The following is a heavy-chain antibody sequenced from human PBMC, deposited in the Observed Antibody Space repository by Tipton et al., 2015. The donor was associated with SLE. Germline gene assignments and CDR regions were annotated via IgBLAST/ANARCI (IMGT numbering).Heavy chain of an antibody. V-gene: IGHV4-38-2*02. Sequence: TLSLTCTVSLYSIGSGFYWDWVRQAPGKGLEWVATMHHNGSTYYNPSLRSRVAVSADTSKNQFSLKLTSVTAADTAVYYCARDPKYWGQGTLVIVSS. CDR1: LYSIGSGFY. CDR3: ARDPKY. J-gene: IGHJ4*02. CDR2: MHHNGST.